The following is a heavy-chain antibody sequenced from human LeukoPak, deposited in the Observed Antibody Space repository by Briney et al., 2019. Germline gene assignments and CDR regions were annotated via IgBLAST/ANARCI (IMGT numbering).Heavy chain of an antibody. V-gene: IGHV3-7*01. CDR2: INQDGSTQ. CDR3: SRSLDY. Sequence: PGGSLRLSCAASGFPFSGYWMDWVRQAPGKWMEWVANINQDGSTQYYAASVKGRFTISRDNAKSSLYLQMNILRAEDTAVYYCSRSLDYLGQGALVTVSS. CDR1: GFPFSGYW. J-gene: IGHJ4*02.